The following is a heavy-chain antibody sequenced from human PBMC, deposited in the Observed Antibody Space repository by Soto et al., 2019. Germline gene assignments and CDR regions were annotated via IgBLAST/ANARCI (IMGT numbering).Heavy chain of an antibody. V-gene: IGHV3-30*03. J-gene: IGHJ5*02. D-gene: IGHD6-13*01. CDR1: GFTFSSYG. CDR3: ARERGEAAAEYTGLDP. Sequence: GGSLRLSCAASGFTFSSYGMHWVRQAPGKGLEWVAVISYDGSNKYYADSVKGRFTISRDNSKNTLYLQMNSLRAEDTAVYYCARERGEAAAEYTGLDPWGKGTLVTVSS. CDR2: ISYDGSNK.